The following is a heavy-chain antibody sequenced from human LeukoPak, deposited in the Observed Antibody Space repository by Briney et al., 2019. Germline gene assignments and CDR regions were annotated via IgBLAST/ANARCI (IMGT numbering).Heavy chain of an antibody. Sequence: GASVKVSCKASGYTFTGYYMHWVRQASGQGLEWMGWINPNSGGTNYAQKFQGRVTMTRDTSISTAYMELSRLRSDDTAVYYCARAGRRTVTEPTFDYWGQGTLVTVSS. CDR3: ARAGRRTVTEPTFDY. J-gene: IGHJ4*02. V-gene: IGHV1-2*02. D-gene: IGHD4-11*01. CDR2: INPNSGGT. CDR1: GYTFTGYY.